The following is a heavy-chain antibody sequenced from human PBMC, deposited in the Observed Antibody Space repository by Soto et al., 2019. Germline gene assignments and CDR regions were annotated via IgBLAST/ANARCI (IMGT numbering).Heavy chain of an antibody. CDR2: IDPSGGDT. Sequence: QVQLVQSGAEVRKPGASVKVSCKASGYTFNRHYIQWVRQAPGQGLEWMGMIDPSGGDTNYAKKFQGRVTLTSDTSTSTVYMELSCLRSEDTAVYYCAKRRGVGLTRSSFDYWGPGTLVIVSS. J-gene: IGHJ4*02. CDR3: AKRRGVGLTRSSFDY. D-gene: IGHD1-26*01. V-gene: IGHV1-46*02. CDR1: GYTFNRHY.